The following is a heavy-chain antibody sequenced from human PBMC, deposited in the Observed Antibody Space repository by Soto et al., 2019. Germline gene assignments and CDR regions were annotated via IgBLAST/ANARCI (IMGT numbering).Heavy chain of an antibody. CDR2: IGPESGAT. J-gene: IGHJ4*02. CDR3: GRGRSGQIVVFY. Sequence: EASVKVSCKASGYTFTGHYIHWVRQAPEQGPEWMGEIGPESGATRDAQRFQGRVTMTRDMSITTVYMELNNLSPDDTAVYYCGRGRSGQIVVFYWGQGTPVTVSS. D-gene: IGHD1-26*01. CDR1: GYTFTGHY. V-gene: IGHV1-2*02.